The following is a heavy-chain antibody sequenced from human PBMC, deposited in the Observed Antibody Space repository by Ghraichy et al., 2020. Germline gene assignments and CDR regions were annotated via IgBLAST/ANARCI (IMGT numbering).Heavy chain of an antibody. V-gene: IGHV1-18*01. D-gene: IGHD1-26*01. CDR2: ISAYNGNT. J-gene: IGHJ4*02. CDR1: GYTFTSYG. CDR3: ARDWGRSGSYYDRDFDY. Sequence: ASVKVSCKASGYTFTSYGISWVRQAPGQGLEWMGWISAYNGNTNYAQKLQGRVTMTTDTSTSTAYMELRSLRSDDTAVYYCARDWGRSGSYYDRDFDYWGQGTLVTVSS.